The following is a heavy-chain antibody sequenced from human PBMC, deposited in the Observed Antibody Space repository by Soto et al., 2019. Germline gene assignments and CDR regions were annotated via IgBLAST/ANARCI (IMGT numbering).Heavy chain of an antibody. CDR1: GSTFSSYS. CDR3: ARDRGYDSSGYPDPHLDY. J-gene: IGHJ4*02. D-gene: IGHD3-22*01. CDR2: ISSSSSYI. Sequence: KTVGSLRLSCAASGSTFSSYSMNWVRQAPGKGLEWVSSISSSSSYIYYADSVKGRFTISRDNAKNSLYLQMNSLRAEDTAVYYCARDRGYDSSGYPDPHLDYWGQGTLVTVSS. V-gene: IGHV3-21*01.